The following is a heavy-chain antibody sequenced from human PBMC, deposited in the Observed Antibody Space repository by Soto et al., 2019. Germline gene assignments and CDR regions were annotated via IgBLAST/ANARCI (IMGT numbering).Heavy chain of an antibody. CDR2: INAGNGNT. CDR1: GYTFTSYA. D-gene: IGHD3-3*01. CDR3: AKDNWDRFLEWLTADPSLDYYGMDV. J-gene: IGHJ6*02. V-gene: IGHV1-3*01. Sequence: ASVKVSCKASGYTFTSYAMHWVRQAPGQRLEWMGWINAGNGNTKYSQKFQGRVTITRDTSASTAYMELSSLRSEDTAVYYCAKDNWDRFLEWLTADPSLDYYGMDVWGQGTTVTVSS.